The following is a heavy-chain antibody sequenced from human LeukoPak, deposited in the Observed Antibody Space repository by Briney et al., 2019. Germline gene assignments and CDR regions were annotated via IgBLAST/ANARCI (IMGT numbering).Heavy chain of an antibody. CDR2: IYSGGTT. J-gene: IGHJ3*01. D-gene: IGHD5-12*01. V-gene: IGHV3-66*01. CDR3: ARMRTGYAFDL. CDR1: GFSVDRSY. Sequence: PGGSLRLSCEPSGFSVDRSYIAWVRQGPGRGLEWVSAIYSGGTTFYRDSVKGKFIISRDTSKNTLFLQMNNLTVEDTSLYFCARMRTGYAFDLWGQGTMVSVSS.